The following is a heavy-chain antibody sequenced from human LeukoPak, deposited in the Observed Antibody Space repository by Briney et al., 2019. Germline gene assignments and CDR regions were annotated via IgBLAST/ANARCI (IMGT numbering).Heavy chain of an antibody. V-gene: IGHV3-23*01. D-gene: IGHD6-19*01. CDR2: ITGTGGST. CDR3: AKDHGTAVAGFYY. J-gene: IGHJ4*02. CDR1: GFSLSTYG. Sequence: GASLRLSCAASGFSLSTYGVSWVRQPPGKGLEWVSGITGTGGSTYYADSVKGRFAVSRDTSKNTLYLQMNSLRAEDTAIYYCAKDHGTAVAGFYYWGQGTLVTVSS.